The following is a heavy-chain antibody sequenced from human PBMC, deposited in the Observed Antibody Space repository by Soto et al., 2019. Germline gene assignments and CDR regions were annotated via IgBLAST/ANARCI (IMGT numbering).Heavy chain of an antibody. V-gene: IGHV3-23*01. CDR3: AKDRRIWFGGMAV. CDR1: GFTFSNYA. D-gene: IGHD3-10*01. J-gene: IGHJ6*02. CDR2: ISGSGGVT. Sequence: EVQLLESGGGLQQPGGSLRLSCAASGFTFSNYAMNWVRQAPGKGLEWVSAISGSGGVTYYADSVKGRFTISRDNSNNTQYLQMDSLRAEDTAVYYCAKDRRIWFGGMAVWGPGPTVTVSS.